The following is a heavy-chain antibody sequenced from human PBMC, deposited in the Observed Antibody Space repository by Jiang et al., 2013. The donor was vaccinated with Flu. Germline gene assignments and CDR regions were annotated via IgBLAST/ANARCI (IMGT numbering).Heavy chain of an antibody. J-gene: IGHJ3*02. D-gene: IGHD2-15*01. V-gene: IGHV4-39*01. Sequence: PGLVKPSETLSLTCSVSGGSISSSGCYWDWLRQPPGKGPEWIGSLYYSGSTYYNPSLKSRVTISLDTSKNQFSLKLRSVTAADTAIYYCARRLLRETFDIWGQGTVVTVSS. CDR1: GGSISSSGCY. CDR2: LYYSGST. CDR3: ARRLLRETFDI.